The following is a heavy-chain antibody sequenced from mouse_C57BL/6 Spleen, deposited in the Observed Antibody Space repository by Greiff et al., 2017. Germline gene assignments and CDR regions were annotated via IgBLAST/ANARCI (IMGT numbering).Heavy chain of an antibody. V-gene: IGHV1-69*01. CDR3: ARGRDYDYDERAWFAY. D-gene: IGHD2-4*01. J-gene: IGHJ3*01. CDR1: GYTFTSYW. CDR2: IDPSDSYT. Sequence: VQLQQPGAELVMPGASVKLSCKASGYTFTSYWMHWVKQRPGQGLEWIGEIDPSDSYTNYNQKVKGKSTLTVDKSSSTAYMQLSSLTSEDSAVYYCARGRDYDYDERAWFAYWGQGTLVTVSA.